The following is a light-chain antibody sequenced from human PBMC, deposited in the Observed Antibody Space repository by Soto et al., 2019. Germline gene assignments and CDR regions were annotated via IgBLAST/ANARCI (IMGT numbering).Light chain of an antibody. CDR3: QQYNKWPLT. J-gene: IGKJ1*01. V-gene: IGKV3-15*01. Sequence: IVMPQSPDTLTVSPGKSSTLSTRASQSVSIDLAWYQQTPGQAPRLLIYGASTRATGVPPTFSGSASGTEFTLTISSLQSEDFTVYYCQQYNKWPLTFGQGAKVDI. CDR2: GAS. CDR1: QSVSID.